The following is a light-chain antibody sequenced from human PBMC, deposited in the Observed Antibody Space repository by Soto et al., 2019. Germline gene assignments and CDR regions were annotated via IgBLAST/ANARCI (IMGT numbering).Light chain of an antibody. CDR3: QQYGSSPLVT. J-gene: IGKJ5*01. Sequence: EIVLTQSPGTLSLSPGERATLSCRASQSVSSSYLAWYQQKPGQPPRLLIYAASSRPTGIPDRFIVSESGTVFTLTITRLEPQDFAVYYCQQYGSSPLVTFGQGTRLEIK. V-gene: IGKV3-20*01. CDR1: QSVSSSY. CDR2: AAS.